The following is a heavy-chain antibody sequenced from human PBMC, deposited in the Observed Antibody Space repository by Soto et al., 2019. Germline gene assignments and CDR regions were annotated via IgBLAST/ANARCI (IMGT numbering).Heavy chain of an antibody. V-gene: IGHV3-11*01. CDR1: GFTFSDNY. Sequence: GGSLRLSCAASGFTFSDNYMTWIRQAPGRGLEWVAYISDSGNIIYYADSVQGRFSVSRDNAKNSLYLQMNSLSAEDTAVYYCARRTRGAGWFDPWGQGTLVTVSS. CDR3: ARRTRGAGWFDP. D-gene: IGHD6-19*01. CDR2: ISDSGNII. J-gene: IGHJ5*02.